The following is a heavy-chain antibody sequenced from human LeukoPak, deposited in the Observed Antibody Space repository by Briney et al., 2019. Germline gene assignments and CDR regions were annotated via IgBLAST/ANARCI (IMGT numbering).Heavy chain of an antibody. CDR2: ISSSSSYI. CDR1: GFTFSSYS. V-gene: IGHV3-21*01. Sequence: GGSLRLSCAASGFTFSSYSMNWVRQAPGKGLEWVSSISSSSSYIYYADSVKGRFTISRDNAKNSLYLQMNSLRAEDTAVYYCARRGYCSGGSCYDLIFFDYWGQGTLVTVSS. CDR3: ARRGYCSGGSCYDLIFFDY. J-gene: IGHJ4*02. D-gene: IGHD2-15*01.